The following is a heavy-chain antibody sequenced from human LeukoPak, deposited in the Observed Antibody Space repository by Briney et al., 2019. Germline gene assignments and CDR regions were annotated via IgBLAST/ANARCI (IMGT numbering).Heavy chain of an antibody. D-gene: IGHD3-22*01. V-gene: IGHV3-23*01. CDR3: AKRGVVIRVILVGFHKEAYYFDS. CDR1: GITLSNYG. J-gene: IGHJ4*02. CDR2: ISDSGGIT. Sequence: GGSLRLSCAVSGITLSNYGMSWVRQAPGKGLEWVAGISDSGGITKYADSVKGRLTISRDNSKNTLYLQMSSLRAEDTAVYFCAKRGVVIRVILVGFHKEAYYFDSWGQGALVTVSS.